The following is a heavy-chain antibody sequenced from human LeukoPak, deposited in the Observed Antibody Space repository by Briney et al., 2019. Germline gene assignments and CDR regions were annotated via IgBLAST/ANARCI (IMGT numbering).Heavy chain of an antibody. CDR2: INHSGST. CDR3: ARRVTYYYDSSGYYPLNWFDP. V-gene: IGHV4-34*01. J-gene: IGHJ5*02. CDR1: GGSFSGYC. Sequence: SETLSLTCAVYGGSFSGYCWSWIRQPPGKGLEWIGEINHSGSTNYNPSLKSRVTISVDTSKNQFSLKLSSVTAADTAVYYCARRVTYYYDSSGYYPLNWFDPWGQGTLVTVSS. D-gene: IGHD3-22*01.